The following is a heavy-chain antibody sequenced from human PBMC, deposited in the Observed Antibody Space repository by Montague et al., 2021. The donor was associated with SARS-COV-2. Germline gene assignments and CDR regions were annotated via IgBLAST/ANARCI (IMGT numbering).Heavy chain of an antibody. CDR2: IYYSGST. D-gene: IGHD4-17*01. CDR1: GGSISSSSYY. CDR3: ARDYGDYGSGYYYGMDV. V-gene: IGHV4-39*07. Sequence: SGTLSLTCTVSGGSISSSSYYWGWIRQPPGKGLEWIGSIYYSGSTYYNPSLKSRVTISVDTSKNQFSLKLSSVTAADTAVYYCARDYGDYGSGYYYGMDVWGQGTTVTVSS. J-gene: IGHJ6*02.